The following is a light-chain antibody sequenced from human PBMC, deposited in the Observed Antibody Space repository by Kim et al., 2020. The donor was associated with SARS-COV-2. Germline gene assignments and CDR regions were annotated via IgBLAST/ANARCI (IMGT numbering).Light chain of an antibody. J-gene: IGLJ2*01. V-gene: IGLV3-21*04. Sequence: PGKTASIDCGGNNIGSKSVPWYQQRAGQGPVGVIYYENARRSVIPQRFSGSNSENTATLTIRRVEAGDEADYYCQTWDTGSDQVVFGGGTQLTVL. CDR3: QTWDTGSDQVV. CDR2: YEN. CDR1: NIGSKS.